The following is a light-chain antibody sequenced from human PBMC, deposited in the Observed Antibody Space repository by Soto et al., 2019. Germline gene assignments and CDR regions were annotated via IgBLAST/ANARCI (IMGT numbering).Light chain of an antibody. Sequence: QSALTQPPSASGSPGQSVTISCTGTSSDVGGYNYVSWYQQYPDKAPKVMIYEVSKRSSGVPDCFSVCKFGNTASLTVSVLQAEDEADYYCSSYAGNTNLVFGGGTKVTVL. V-gene: IGLV2-8*01. J-gene: IGLJ2*01. CDR2: EVS. CDR3: SSYAGNTNLV. CDR1: SSDVGGYNY.